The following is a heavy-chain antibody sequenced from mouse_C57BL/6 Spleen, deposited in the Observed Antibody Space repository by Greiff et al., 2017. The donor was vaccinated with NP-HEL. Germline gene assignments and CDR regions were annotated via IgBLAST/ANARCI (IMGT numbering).Heavy chain of an antibody. CDR2: IWWDDDK. D-gene: IGHD1-1*01. CDR3: ARMGTTVVAKEGYFDY. V-gene: IGHV8-8*01. CDR1: GFSLSTFGMG. Sequence: LQQSGPGILQPSQTLSLTCSFSGFSLSTFGMGVGWIRQPSGKGLEWLAHIWWDDDKYYNPALKSRLTISKDTSKNQVFLKIANVDTADTATYYCARMGTTVVAKEGYFDYWGQGTTLTVSS. J-gene: IGHJ2*01.